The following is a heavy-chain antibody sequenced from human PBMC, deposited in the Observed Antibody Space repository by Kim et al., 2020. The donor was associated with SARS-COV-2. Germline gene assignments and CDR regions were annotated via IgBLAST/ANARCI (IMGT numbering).Heavy chain of an antibody. CDR3: ARQAFDAFDI. Sequence: SETLSLTCTVSGGSISSSSYYWGWIRQPPGKGLEWIGSIYYSGSTYYNPSLKSRVTISVDTSKNQFSLKLSSVTAADTAVYYCARQAFDAFDIWGQGTMVTVSS. J-gene: IGHJ3*02. CDR1: GGSISSSSYY. V-gene: IGHV4-39*01. CDR2: IYYSGST.